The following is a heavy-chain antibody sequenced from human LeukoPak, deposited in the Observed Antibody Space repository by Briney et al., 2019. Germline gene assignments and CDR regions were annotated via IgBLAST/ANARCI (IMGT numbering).Heavy chain of an antibody. V-gene: IGHV3-23*01. CDR3: ARDLVFLSPSRAVVTRGYNYFDY. CDR2: ISGSGGST. Sequence: PGGSLRLSCAASGFTFSSYDMSWVRQAPGKGLEWVSAISGSGGSTYYADSVKVRFTISRDNAKNSLYLQMNSLRAEDTAVYYCARDLVFLSPSRAVVTRGYNYFDYWGQGTLVTVSS. J-gene: IGHJ4*02. D-gene: IGHD4-23*01. CDR1: GFTFSSYD.